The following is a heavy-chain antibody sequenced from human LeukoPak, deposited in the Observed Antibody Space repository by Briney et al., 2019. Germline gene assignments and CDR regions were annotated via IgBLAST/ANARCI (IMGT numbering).Heavy chain of an antibody. CDR3: ARWGGTRQYYFDY. CDR1: GFIFSVYG. J-gene: IGHJ4*02. D-gene: IGHD1-1*01. Sequence: GRSLKPSCAVSGFIFSVYGFHWVRQAPGKGLERVAVTRFDGSIKQYADSVKGRFTISRDDSKNTLYLQMNFLKSEDTAVYYCARWGGTRQYYFDYWGQGTLVTVSS. CDR2: TRFDGSIK. V-gene: IGHV3-33*01.